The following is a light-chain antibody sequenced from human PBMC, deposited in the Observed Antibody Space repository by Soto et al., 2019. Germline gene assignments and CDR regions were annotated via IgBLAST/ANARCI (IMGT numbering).Light chain of an antibody. V-gene: IGKV3-11*01. CDR2: DTS. CDR1: KSVSSY. CDR3: QQRAYWPLT. J-gene: IGKJ1*01. Sequence: EIVLTQSPATVSLSPGDRATLSCRASKSVSSYFAWYQQKPGQAPRLLIYDTSNRATGIPARFSGSGSGTDFTLTISSLEPEDVAVYYCQQRAYWPLTFGQGTRVEIK.